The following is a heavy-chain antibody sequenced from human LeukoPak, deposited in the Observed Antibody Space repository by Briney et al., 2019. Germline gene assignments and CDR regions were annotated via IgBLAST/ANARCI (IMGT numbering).Heavy chain of an antibody. CDR2: IYSGGST. D-gene: IGHD1-26*01. Sequence: GGSLRLSCAASGFTVSSNYMSWVRQAPGKGLEWVSVIYSGGSTYYADSVKGRFTISRDNSKNTLYLQMNSLRAEDTAVYYCARGIVGATPAFDIWGQGTMVTVSS. CDR1: GFTVSSNY. J-gene: IGHJ3*02. CDR3: ARGIVGATPAFDI. V-gene: IGHV3-53*01.